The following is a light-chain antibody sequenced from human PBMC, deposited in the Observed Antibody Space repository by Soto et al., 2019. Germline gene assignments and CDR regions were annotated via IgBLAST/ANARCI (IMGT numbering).Light chain of an antibody. J-gene: IGKJ2*01. CDR3: QQYNSYSPYT. CDR1: QSISSW. V-gene: IGKV1-5*01. CDR2: DAS. Sequence: DIQMTQSPSTLSASVGDRVTITCRASQSISSWLAWYKQKPGKAPKLLIYDASSLESGVPSRFSGSGSGTEFTLTISSLQPDEFATYYCQQYNSYSPYTFGQGTKLEIK.